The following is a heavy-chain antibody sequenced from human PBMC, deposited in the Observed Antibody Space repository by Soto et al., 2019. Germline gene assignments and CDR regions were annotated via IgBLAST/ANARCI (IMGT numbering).Heavy chain of an antibody. CDR3: ESGWTRPAQGARIDY. J-gene: IGHJ4*02. CDR1: GGSVSSGNYY. CDR2: IYFTGST. V-gene: IGHV4-61*01. Sequence: SETLSLTCTVSGGSVSSGNYYWSWIRQPPGKGLEWIGYIYFTGSTNYNPSLKSRVTISVDMSKNQFSLKLSSVTAADTAVYYCESGWTRPAQGARIDYWGQGTLVTVSS. D-gene: IGHD1-1*01.